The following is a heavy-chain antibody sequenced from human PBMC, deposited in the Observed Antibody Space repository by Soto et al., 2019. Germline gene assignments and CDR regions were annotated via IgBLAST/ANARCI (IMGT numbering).Heavy chain of an antibody. CDR1: GYTLTSYA. CDR3: ARDRSIYSSGWYYFDY. D-gene: IGHD6-19*01. Sequence: ASVKVSCKASGYTLTSYAMHWVRQAPGQRLEWMGWINAGNGNTKYSQKFQGRVTITRDTSASTAYMELSSLRSEDTAVYYCARDRSIYSSGWYYFDYWGQGTLVTVS. V-gene: IGHV1-3*01. J-gene: IGHJ4*02. CDR2: INAGNGNT.